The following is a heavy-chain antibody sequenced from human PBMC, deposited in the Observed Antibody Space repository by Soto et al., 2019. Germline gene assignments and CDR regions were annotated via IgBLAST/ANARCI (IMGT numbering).Heavy chain of an antibody. CDR3: AKERRAAGNSAFYFDF. V-gene: IGHV3-23*01. D-gene: IGHD6-25*01. CDR1: GFKFSNYA. J-gene: IGHJ4*02. CDR2: ISATGGGT. Sequence: GGSLRLSCAASGFKFSNYAMSWVRQAPGKGLEWVSLISATGGGTYYADSVKGRFTISRDNSHNTLYLQVHSLTAEDTAVYYCAKERRAAGNSAFYFDFWGQGAQVTVSS.